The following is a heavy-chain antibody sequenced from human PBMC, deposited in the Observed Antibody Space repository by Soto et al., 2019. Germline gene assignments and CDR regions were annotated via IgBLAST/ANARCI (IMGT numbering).Heavy chain of an antibody. J-gene: IGHJ5*02. V-gene: IGHV1-69*01. D-gene: IGHD4-4*01. Sequence: QIRLVQSGAEVEKPGSSVRVSCKASGDTFGRFTINWVRQAPGQGLEWMGGIKPISDTTTYAQRFQGRVTFTADASTSTVYMELSSLRSEDTAMYYCAREPSTVNKLIGVWFDPWGQGTLVTVSS. CDR1: GDTFGRFT. CDR3: AREPSTVNKLIGVWFDP. CDR2: IKPISDTT.